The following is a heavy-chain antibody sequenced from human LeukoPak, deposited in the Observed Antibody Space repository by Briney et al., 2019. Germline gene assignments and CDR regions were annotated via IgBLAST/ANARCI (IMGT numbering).Heavy chain of an antibody. CDR3: ARGSPSYAQWHFDL. CDR2: IIPIFGTA. CDR1: GGTFSSYA. Sequence: VASVKVSCKASGGTFSSYAISWVRQAPGQGLEWMGGIIPIFGTANYAQKFQGRVTITADESTSTAYMELSSLRSDDTAVYYCARGSPSYAQWHFDLWGRGTLVTVSS. V-gene: IGHV1-69*13. D-gene: IGHD2/OR15-2a*01. J-gene: IGHJ2*01.